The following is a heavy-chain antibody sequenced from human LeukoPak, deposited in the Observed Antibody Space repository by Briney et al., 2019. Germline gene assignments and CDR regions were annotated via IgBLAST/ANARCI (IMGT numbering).Heavy chain of an antibody. J-gene: IGHJ4*02. D-gene: IGHD3-22*01. Sequence: TSETLSLTCTVSGGSISSYYWSWIRQPAGKGLEWIGRIYTSGSTNYNPSLKSRVTTSVDTSKNQFSVKLSSVTAADTAVYYCARDGYYDDSTGYSGDYWGQGTLVTVSS. V-gene: IGHV4-4*07. CDR3: ARDGYYDDSTGYSGDY. CDR2: IYTSGST. CDR1: GGSISSYY.